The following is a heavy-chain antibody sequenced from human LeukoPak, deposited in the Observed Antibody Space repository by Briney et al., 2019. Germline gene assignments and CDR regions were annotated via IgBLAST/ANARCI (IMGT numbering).Heavy chain of an antibody. Sequence: PSETLSLTCAVYGGSFSGYYWSWIRQPPGKGLEWIGEINHSGSTNYNPSLKSRVTISVDTSKNQFSLKLSSVTAADTAVYYCARQSCSSTSCYLYYYYGMDVWGQGTTVTVSS. CDR3: ARQSCSSTSCYLYYYYGMDV. V-gene: IGHV4-34*01. CDR1: GGSFSGYY. CDR2: INHSGST. D-gene: IGHD2-2*01. J-gene: IGHJ6*02.